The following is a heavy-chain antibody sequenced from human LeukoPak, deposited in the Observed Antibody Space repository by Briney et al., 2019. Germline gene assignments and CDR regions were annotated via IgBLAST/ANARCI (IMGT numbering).Heavy chain of an antibody. D-gene: IGHD6-6*01. CDR2: MNPNSGNT. J-gene: IGHJ4*02. CDR3: ARGLTAARRYYFDY. V-gene: IGHV1-8*01. Sequence: ASVKVSCKASGYTFTIYDINLVRQATGQGLELMGWMNPNSGNTGYAQKFQGRVTMTRNTSISTAYMELSSLRSEDTAVYYCARGLTAARRYYFDYWGQGTLVTVSS. CDR1: GYTFTIYD.